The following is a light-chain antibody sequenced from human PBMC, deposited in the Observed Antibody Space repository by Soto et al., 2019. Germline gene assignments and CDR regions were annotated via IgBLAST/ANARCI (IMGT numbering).Light chain of an antibody. Sequence: DIQLTQSPSFRSASVGDRVTITCRASQGLSSDLAWYQQKPGKAPKLLIYAASTLQSGVPSRFSGSGSGTEFTLTISSLQPEHFATYYCQQLNSYPITFGQGTRLEIK. V-gene: IGKV1-9*01. CDR1: QGLSSD. CDR3: QQLNSYPIT. CDR2: AAS. J-gene: IGKJ5*01.